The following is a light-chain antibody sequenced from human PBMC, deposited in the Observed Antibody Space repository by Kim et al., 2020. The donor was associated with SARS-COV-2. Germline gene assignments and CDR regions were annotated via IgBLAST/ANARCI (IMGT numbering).Light chain of an antibody. J-gene: IGKJ4*01. CDR3: QQYGASSLT. CDR2: DAS. CDR1: RSVSNSR. Sequence: APEERPTLSCRASRSVSNSRLAWYQQKPGQAPRLLIYDASSRATGITDRFSGSGSGTDFTLTISRLEPEDFAVYYCQQYGASSLTFGGGTKVDIK. V-gene: IGKV3-20*01.